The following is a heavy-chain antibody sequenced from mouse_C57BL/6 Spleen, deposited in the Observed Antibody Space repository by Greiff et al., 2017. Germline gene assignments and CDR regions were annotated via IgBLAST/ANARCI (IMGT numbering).Heavy chain of an antibody. CDR2: IHPNGGST. CDR3: AMTTVVASSYRYFDV. D-gene: IGHD1-1*01. J-gene: IGHJ1*03. Sequence: QVQLQQPGAELVKPGASVKLSCKASGYTFTSYWMHWVKQRPGHGLEWIGMIHPNGGSTNYNEKFKSKATLTVDKSSSTAYMQLSSLTSEDSAVYYCAMTTVVASSYRYFDVWGTAATDTVAS. V-gene: IGHV1-64*01. CDR1: GYTFTSYW.